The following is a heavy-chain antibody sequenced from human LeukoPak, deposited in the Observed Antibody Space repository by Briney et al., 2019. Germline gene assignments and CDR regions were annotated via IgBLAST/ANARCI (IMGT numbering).Heavy chain of an antibody. CDR2: ISPSGDIK. CDR1: GFTFSRHG. Sequence: GGTLRLSCVASGFTFSRHGMNWVRQAPGKGLEWVSGISPSGDIKYYVDSVKGRFTVSRDNSKNTPYLQINSLRDEDTAVYYCARGDGYNFYISWGQGTLVTVSS. J-gene: IGHJ5*02. CDR3: ARGDGYNFYIS. D-gene: IGHD5-24*01. V-gene: IGHV3-23*01.